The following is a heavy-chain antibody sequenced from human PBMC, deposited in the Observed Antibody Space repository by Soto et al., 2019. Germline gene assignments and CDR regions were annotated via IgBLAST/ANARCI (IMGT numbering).Heavy chain of an antibody. CDR1: GYTFSSYG. V-gene: IGHV1-18*01. CDR3: AREGIGVYYYEGIDV. CDR2: ISGYNGNT. D-gene: IGHD3-3*01. J-gene: IGHJ6*02. Sequence: QVQLEQSGAEVKKPGASVKVSCKASGYTFSSYGISWVRQAPGQGLEWMGWISGYNGNTNYELKFQDRVAMTTDTSTNTAYMELRSLRSDDTAVYYCAREGIGVYYYEGIDVWGQGATVTVSS.